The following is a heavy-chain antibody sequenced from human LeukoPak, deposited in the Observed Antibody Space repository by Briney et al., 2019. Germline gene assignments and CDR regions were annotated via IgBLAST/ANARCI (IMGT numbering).Heavy chain of an antibody. CDR2: ISYDGSNK. CDR1: GFTFSSYG. D-gene: IGHD5-18*01. Sequence: GGSLRLSCAASGFTFSSYGMHWVRQAPGKGLEWVAVISYDGSNKYYADSVKGRFTISRDNSKYTLYLQMNSLRAEDTAVYYCARGYSYGPLDYWGQGTLVTVSS. CDR3: ARGYSYGPLDY. V-gene: IGHV3-30*03. J-gene: IGHJ4*02.